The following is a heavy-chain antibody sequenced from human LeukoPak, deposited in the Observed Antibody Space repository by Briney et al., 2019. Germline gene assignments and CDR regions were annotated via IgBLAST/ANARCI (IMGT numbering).Heavy chain of an antibody. Sequence: GGSLRLSCAASGFTFSSYGMHWVRQAPGKGLEWVAVISYDGSNKYYADSVKGRFTISRDNSKNTLYLQMNSLRAEDTAVYYCAKEHGGVYSSSSLYYFDYWGQGTLVTVSS. D-gene: IGHD6-6*01. CDR3: AKEHGGVYSSSSLYYFDY. J-gene: IGHJ4*02. CDR2: ISYDGSNK. V-gene: IGHV3-30*18. CDR1: GFTFSSYG.